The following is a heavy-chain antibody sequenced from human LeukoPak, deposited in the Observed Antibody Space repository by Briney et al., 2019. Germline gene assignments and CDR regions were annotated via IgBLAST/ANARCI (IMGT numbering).Heavy chain of an antibody. Sequence: GRSLRLFCCAASFTSSSYGMNGGRQAPGKGLEWVAVISYDGNNRYYADSVKGRFTISRYNSKNTLYLQMNSLRAEDTAVYYCGKVKGAVIGAFDIWGQGTMVTVSS. J-gene: IGHJ3*02. D-gene: IGHD3-22*01. V-gene: IGHV3-30*18. CDR2: ISYDGNNR. CDR3: GKVKGAVIGAFDI. CDR1: SFTSSSYG.